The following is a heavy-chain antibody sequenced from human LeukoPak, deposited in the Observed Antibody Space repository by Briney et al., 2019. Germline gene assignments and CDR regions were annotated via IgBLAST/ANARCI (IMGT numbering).Heavy chain of an antibody. CDR1: GFTFDDYG. CDR3: ARAALAGNAFDI. Sequence: GGSLRLSCAASGFTFDDYGMSWVRQAPGKGLEWVSGINWNGGSTGYTDSVKGRFTISRDNAKNSLYLQMNSLRAEDTALYCCARAALAGNAFDIWGQGTMVTVSS. V-gene: IGHV3-20*04. CDR2: INWNGGST. J-gene: IGHJ3*02. D-gene: IGHD6-19*01.